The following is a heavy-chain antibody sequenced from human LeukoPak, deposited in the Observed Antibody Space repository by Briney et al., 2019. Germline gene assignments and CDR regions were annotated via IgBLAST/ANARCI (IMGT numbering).Heavy chain of an antibody. J-gene: IGHJ6*03. V-gene: IGHV3-7*01. Sequence: GGSLRLSCAASGFTFSSYGMHWVRQAPGKGLEWVANIKQDGSEKYYVDSVKGRFTISRDNAQNSLYLQMNTLRAEDTAVYYCARGIAADDVYSYYFYMDVWGKGTTVTVSS. D-gene: IGHD6-13*01. CDR2: IKQDGSEK. CDR1: GFTFSSYG. CDR3: ARGIAADDVYSYYFYMDV.